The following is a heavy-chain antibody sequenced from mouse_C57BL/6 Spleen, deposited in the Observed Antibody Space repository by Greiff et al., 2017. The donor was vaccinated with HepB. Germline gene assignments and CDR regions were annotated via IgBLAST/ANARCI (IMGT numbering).Heavy chain of an antibody. CDR1: GYTFTSYW. J-gene: IGHJ3*01. CDR3: ARHSIGYGSSYDWFAY. CDR2: INPSNGGT. D-gene: IGHD1-1*01. V-gene: IGHV1-53*01. Sequence: QVQLQQPGTELVKPGASVKLSCKASGYTFTSYWMHWVKQRPGQGLEWIGNINPSNGGTNYNEKFKSKATLTVDKSSSTAYMQLSSLTSEDSAVYYCARHSIGYGSSYDWFAYWGQGTLVTVSA.